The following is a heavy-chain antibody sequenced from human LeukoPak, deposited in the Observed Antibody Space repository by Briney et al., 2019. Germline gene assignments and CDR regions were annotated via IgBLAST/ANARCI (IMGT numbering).Heavy chain of an antibody. Sequence: ASVKVSCKASGYTFTGYYMHWVRQAPGQGLEWMGWISAYNGNTNYAQKLQGRVTMTTDTSTSTAYMELRSLRSDDTAVYYCARLFGGRRWYYYDSSGYAAFDIWGQGTMVTVSS. CDR3: ARLFGGRRWYYYDSSGYAAFDI. D-gene: IGHD3-22*01. CDR1: GYTFTGYY. CDR2: ISAYNGNT. V-gene: IGHV1-18*04. J-gene: IGHJ3*02.